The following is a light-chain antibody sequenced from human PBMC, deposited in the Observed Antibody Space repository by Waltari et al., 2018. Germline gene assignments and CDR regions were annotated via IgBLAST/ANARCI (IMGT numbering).Light chain of an antibody. J-gene: IGKJ3*01. CDR1: QSVSSN. CDR2: AAS. CDR3: QQSYSTPFT. V-gene: IGKV1-39*01. Sequence: DIQLTQSPSSLSASVGDRVTITCRASQSVSSNLNWCQYKPGKAPKLLIYAASSLQSGVPSRFIGRGSGTDFTLTISSLQPEDFATYYCQQSYSTPFTFGPGTKVHI.